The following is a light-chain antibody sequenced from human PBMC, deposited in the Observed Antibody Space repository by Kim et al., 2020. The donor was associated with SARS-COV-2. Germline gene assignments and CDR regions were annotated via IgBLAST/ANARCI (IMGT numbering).Light chain of an antibody. V-gene: IGKV1-5*03. J-gene: IGKJ1*01. CDR2: KAS. Sequence: ASVGDRVSITCRASQIISSWLAWYQQKPGKAPKLLIHKASTLEGAVPSRFSGSESGTEFTLTISSLQPDDFATYYCQQYQSYPWTFGHGTKVDIK. CDR1: QIISSW. CDR3: QQYQSYPWT.